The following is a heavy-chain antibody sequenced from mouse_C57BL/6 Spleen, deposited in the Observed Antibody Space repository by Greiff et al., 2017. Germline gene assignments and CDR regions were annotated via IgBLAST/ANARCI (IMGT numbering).Heavy chain of an antibody. J-gene: IGHJ4*01. D-gene: IGHD2-2*01. CDR2: INPNNGGT. CDR3: AREDGYDEGGRAMDY. CDR1: GYTFTDYN. Sequence: EVQLQQSGPELVKPGASVTIPCKASGYTFTDYNMDWVKQSHGKSLEWIGDINPNNGGTIYNQTFKGKATLTVDKSSSTAYMELRSLTSEDTAVYYCAREDGYDEGGRAMDYWGQGTSVTVSS. V-gene: IGHV1-18*01.